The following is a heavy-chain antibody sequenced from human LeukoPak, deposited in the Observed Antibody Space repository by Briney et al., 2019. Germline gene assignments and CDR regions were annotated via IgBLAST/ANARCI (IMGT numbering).Heavy chain of an antibody. CDR3: ARRHASGRTDY. CDR1: GFTFSSYE. J-gene: IGHJ4*02. Sequence: GGSLRLSCAASGFTFSSYEVNWVRQAPGKGLEWVSYISSSGSTIYYADSVKGRFTISRDNAKNSLFLQMNSLRAEDTALYYCARRHASGRTDYWGQGTLVTVSS. CDR2: ISSSGSTI. D-gene: IGHD3-10*01. V-gene: IGHV3-48*03.